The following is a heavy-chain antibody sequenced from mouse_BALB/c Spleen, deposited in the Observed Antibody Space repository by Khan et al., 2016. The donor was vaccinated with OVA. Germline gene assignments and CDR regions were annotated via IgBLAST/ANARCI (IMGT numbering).Heavy chain of an antibody. J-gene: IGHJ4*01. CDR1: GYSITSDYA. CDR2: ISYSGST. V-gene: IGHV3-2*02. D-gene: IGHD1-1*01. CDR3: AIGNYYGYAMDY. Sequence: EVQLQESGPGLVKPSQSLSLTCTVTGYSITSDYAWNWIRQFPGNKLEWMGYISYSGSTSYNPSLKSRISITRDTSKNQFFLQLNSVTTEDTATYYCAIGNYYGYAMDYWGQGTSVPVSS.